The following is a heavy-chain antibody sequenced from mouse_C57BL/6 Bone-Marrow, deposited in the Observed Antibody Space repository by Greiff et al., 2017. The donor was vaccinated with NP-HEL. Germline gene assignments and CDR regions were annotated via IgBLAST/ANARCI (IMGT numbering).Heavy chain of an antibody. J-gene: IGHJ3*01. Sequence: QVQLQQSGAELVRPGASVKLSCKASGYTFTDYYINWVKQRPGQGLEWIARIYPGSGNTYYNEKFKGKATLTAEKSSSTAYMQLSSLTSEDSAVYFCARAHYYGSSYWCAYWGQGTLVTVSA. CDR1: GYTFTDYY. CDR2: IYPGSGNT. V-gene: IGHV1-76*01. CDR3: ARAHYYGSSYWCAY. D-gene: IGHD1-1*01.